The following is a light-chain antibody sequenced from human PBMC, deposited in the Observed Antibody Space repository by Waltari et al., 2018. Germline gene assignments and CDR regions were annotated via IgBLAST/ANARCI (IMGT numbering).Light chain of an antibody. V-gene: IGKV3-20*01. J-gene: IGKJ1*01. CDR1: QSVTSNY. CDR2: GTS. CDR3: QQYNNWRT. Sequence: EIVLTQSPGTLSLSPGERATLSCRASQSVTSNYLDWYQQKPGQAPRLLIYGTSRRATGIPDRFSGSGSGTDFTLTISRLEPEDFAVYYCQQYNNWRTFGQGTKVEIK.